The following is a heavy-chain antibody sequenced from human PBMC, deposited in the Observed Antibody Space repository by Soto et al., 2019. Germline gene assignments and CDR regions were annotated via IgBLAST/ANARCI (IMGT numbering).Heavy chain of an antibody. CDR3: ARVRSIYSTGWYYFDY. V-gene: IGHV1-2*04. D-gene: IGHD6-19*01. Sequence: QVQLVQSGAEVKKPGASVKVSCKASGYTFTDYYLHWVRQAPGQGLEWMGWINPYSGGTHFTQKFQGWVSMTRDTSIHTAYLELIRLKSDDTAIYYCARVRSIYSTGWYYFDYWGQGTLVTVSS. CDR2: INPYSGGT. CDR1: GYTFTDYY. J-gene: IGHJ4*02.